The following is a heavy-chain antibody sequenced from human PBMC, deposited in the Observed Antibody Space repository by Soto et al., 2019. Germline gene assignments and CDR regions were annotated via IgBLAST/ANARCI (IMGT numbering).Heavy chain of an antibody. CDR2: ISSSSSYT. Sequence: PGGSLRLSCAASGFTFSDYYMSWIRQAPGKGLEWVSYISSSSSYTNYADSVKGRFTISRDNAKNSLYLQMNSLRAEDTAVYYCARDHNPDTYYDFWSGYYGPYYFDYWGQGTLVTVSS. CDR3: ARDHNPDTYYDFWSGYYGPYYFDY. V-gene: IGHV3-11*06. J-gene: IGHJ4*02. CDR1: GFTFSDYY. D-gene: IGHD3-3*01.